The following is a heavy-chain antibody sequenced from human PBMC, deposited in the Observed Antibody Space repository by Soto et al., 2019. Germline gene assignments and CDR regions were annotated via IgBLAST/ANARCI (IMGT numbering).Heavy chain of an antibody. D-gene: IGHD3-10*01. J-gene: IGHJ6*02. CDR2: IRYDGSKE. CDR1: GFSFSSYG. V-gene: IGHV3-33*07. Sequence: LRLSCAASGFSFSSYGMYWVRQAPGKGLEWLANIRYDGSKEYYADFVKGRFTISRDNSKNTLYLQMNSLRAEDTAVYYCARDRTYFGSGAVGMDVWGQGTTVTVYS. CDR3: ARDRTYFGSGAVGMDV.